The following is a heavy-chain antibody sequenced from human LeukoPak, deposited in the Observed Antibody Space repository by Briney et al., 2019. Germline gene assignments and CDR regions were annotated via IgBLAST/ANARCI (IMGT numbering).Heavy chain of an antibody. J-gene: IGHJ6*02. D-gene: IGHD3-10*01. CDR1: GYTFTGYY. CDR2: INPNSGGT. V-gene: IGHV1-2*02. CDR3: ARVFKVRGVIIVNGMDV. Sequence: APVKVSCKAPGYTFTGYYMHWVRQAPGQGLEWTGWINPNSGGTNYAQKFQGRVTMTRDTSISTAYMELSRLRSDDTAVYYCARVFKVRGVIIVNGMDVWGQGTTVTVSS.